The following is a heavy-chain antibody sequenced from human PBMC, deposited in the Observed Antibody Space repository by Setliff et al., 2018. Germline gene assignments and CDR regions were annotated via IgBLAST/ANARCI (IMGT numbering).Heavy chain of an antibody. Sequence: RSLRLSCAASGFIFSTYWMSWVRQAPGKGLEWVANIKQDGSDKYYVDSVKGRFTISRDNAKNSLSLQMNSLRAEDTAVYYCVRARTTNYDFWSGLNAFDIWGQGTMVTVSS. CDR3: VRARTTNYDFWSGLNAFDI. J-gene: IGHJ3*02. CDR2: IKQDGSDK. D-gene: IGHD3-3*01. V-gene: IGHV3-7*03. CDR1: GFIFSTYW.